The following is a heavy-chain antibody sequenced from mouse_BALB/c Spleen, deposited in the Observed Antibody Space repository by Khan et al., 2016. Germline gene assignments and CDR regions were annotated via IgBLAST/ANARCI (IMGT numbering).Heavy chain of an antibody. CDR1: GFNIKDYY. V-gene: IGHV14-4*02. D-gene: IGHD2-1*01. CDR3: NAYGNVLAWFAY. J-gene: IGHJ3*01. CDR2: IDPENGDT. Sequence: VQLKQSGAELVRSGASVKLSCTAAGFNIKDYYMYWVKQRPEQGLEWIGWIDPENGDTEFAPKFQGKATMTADTSSNTAFLQLSSLTSEYTAVCYCNAYGNVLAWFAYWGQGTLVTVST.